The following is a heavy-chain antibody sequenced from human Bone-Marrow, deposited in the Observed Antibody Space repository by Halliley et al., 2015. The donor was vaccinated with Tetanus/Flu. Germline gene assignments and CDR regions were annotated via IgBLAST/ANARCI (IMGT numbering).Heavy chain of an antibody. J-gene: IGHJ6*02. CDR2: FEPEDDET. Sequence: WMGGFEPEDDETAYAQKFQGRVTVTQDRSRNTAYMELSGLRSEDTAVYYCATRDNADYCYGMDVWGQGATVTFSS. V-gene: IGHV1-24*01. D-gene: IGHD2-8*01. CDR3: ATRDNADYCYGMDV.